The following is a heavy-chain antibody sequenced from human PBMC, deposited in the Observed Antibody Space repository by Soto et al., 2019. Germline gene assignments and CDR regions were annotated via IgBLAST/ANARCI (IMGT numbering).Heavy chain of an antibody. CDR1: GFTFSDYA. D-gene: IGHD4-17*01. Sequence: GGSLRLSCAASGFTFSDYAMSWVRQAPGKGLEWVSAIGTRDDIFYADSVKGRFTISRDDSKNTLYLQMNSLRAEDTALYYCTTRRPVPRTPYYFTYWGQGTPVTVSS. J-gene: IGHJ4*02. V-gene: IGHV3-23*01. CDR2: IGTRDDI. CDR3: TTRRPVPRTPYYFTY.